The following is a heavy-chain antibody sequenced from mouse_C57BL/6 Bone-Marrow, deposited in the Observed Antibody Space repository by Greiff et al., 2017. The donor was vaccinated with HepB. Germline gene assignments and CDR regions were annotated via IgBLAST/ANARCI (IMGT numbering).Heavy chain of an antibody. Sequence: QVQLQQSGAELARPGASVKLSCKASGYTFTSYGISWVKQRTGQGLEWIGEIYPRSGNTYYNEKFKGKATLTADKSSSPAYMELRSLTSEDSAVDFCAREGEDIITTVVVFDYWGQGTTLTVSS. D-gene: IGHD1-1*01. CDR2: IYPRSGNT. V-gene: IGHV1-81*01. CDR3: AREGEDIITTVVVFDY. CDR1: GYTFTSYG. J-gene: IGHJ2*01.